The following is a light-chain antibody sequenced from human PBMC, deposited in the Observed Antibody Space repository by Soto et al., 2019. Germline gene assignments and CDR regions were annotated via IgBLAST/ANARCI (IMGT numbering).Light chain of an antibody. CDR1: QSVSGSY. CDR2: GAS. Sequence: EIVVSQSPGTLSLSPGERATLSCRASQSVSGSYLTWYQQRPGQAPRLLIYGASSRATGIPDRFSGSGSGTDFTLTISSLQPDDFATYYCQQYSGYSTFGRGTKVDI. V-gene: IGKV3-20*01. CDR3: QQYSGYST. J-gene: IGKJ1*01.